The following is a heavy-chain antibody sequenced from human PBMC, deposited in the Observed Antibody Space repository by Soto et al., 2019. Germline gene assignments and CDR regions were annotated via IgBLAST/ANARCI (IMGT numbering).Heavy chain of an antibody. CDR2: ISAYNGNT. V-gene: IGHV1-18*01. CDR3: ARGVSYYDYVWGSSRTNNYYDSSGYLWFDP. D-gene: IGHD3-16*01. Sequence: ASVKVSCKASGYTFTSYGISWVRQAPGQGLEWMGWISAYNGNTNYAQKLQGRVTMTTDTSTSTAYMELRSLRSDDTAVYYCARGVSYYDYVWGSSRTNNYYDSSGYLWFDPWGQGTLVTVSS. J-gene: IGHJ5*02. CDR1: GYTFTSYG.